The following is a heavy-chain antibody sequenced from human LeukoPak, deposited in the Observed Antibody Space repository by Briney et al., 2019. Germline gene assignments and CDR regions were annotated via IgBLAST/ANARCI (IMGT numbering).Heavy chain of an antibody. CDR2: ISSSSSYI. CDR3: AEGTYYYYGMDV. J-gene: IGHJ6*04. Sequence: GGPLRLSCAASGFTFSSYSMNWVRQAPGKGLEWVSSISSSSSYIYYADSVKGRFTISRDNAKNSLYLQMNSLRAEDTAVYYCAEGTYYYYGMDVWGKGTTVTVSS. CDR1: GFTFSSYS. V-gene: IGHV3-21*01.